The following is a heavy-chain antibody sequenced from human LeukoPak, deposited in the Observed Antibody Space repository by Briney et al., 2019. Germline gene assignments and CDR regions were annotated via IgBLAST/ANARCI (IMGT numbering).Heavy chain of an antibody. CDR2: IKQDGSEK. V-gene: IGHV3-7*01. Sequence: GGSLRLSCAASGFTFSSYWMSWVRQAPGKGLEWVANIKQDGSEKYYVDSVKGRFTISRDNAKNSLYLQMNSLRAEDTAVYYCARSIAAGVGGFDYWGQGTLVTVSS. CDR1: GFTFSSYW. D-gene: IGHD6-13*01. J-gene: IGHJ4*02. CDR3: ARSIAAGVGGFDY.